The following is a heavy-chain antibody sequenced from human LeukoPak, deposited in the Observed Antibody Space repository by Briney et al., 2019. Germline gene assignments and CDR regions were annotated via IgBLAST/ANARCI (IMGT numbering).Heavy chain of an antibody. CDR1: GFTFRSYP. V-gene: IGHV3-21*06. CDR3: ARGDDYGDRNYLDS. D-gene: IGHD4-17*01. Sequence: GSLRLSCAASGFTFRSYPMAWVRQPPGKGLEWVSSIGGRRTYTYYADSVKGRFTISRDNAKNSLDLQMNNLRAEDTAVYYCARGDDYGDRNYLDSWGQGTLVTVSS. J-gene: IGHJ4*02. CDR2: IGGRRTYT.